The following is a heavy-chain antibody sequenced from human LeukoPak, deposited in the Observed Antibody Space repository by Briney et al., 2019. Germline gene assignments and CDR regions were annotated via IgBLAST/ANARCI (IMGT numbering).Heavy chain of an antibody. D-gene: IGHD2-21*01. V-gene: IGHV3-23*01. CDR3: AKEICGGDCYSHPYYFDY. Sequence: GGSLRLSCAASGFTFSSYAISWVRQAPGKGLEWVSAISGSGGSTYYADSVKGRFTISRDNSKNTLYLQMNSLRAEDTAVYYCAKEICGGDCYSHPYYFDYWGQGTLVTVSS. CDR2: ISGSGGST. J-gene: IGHJ4*02. CDR1: GFTFSSYA.